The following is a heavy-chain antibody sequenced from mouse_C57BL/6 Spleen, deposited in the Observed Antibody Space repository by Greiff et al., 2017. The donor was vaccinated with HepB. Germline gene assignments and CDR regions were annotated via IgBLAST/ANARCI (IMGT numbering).Heavy chain of an antibody. Sequence: VQLQQPGAELVKPGASVKMSCKASGYTFTSYWITWVKQRPGQGLEWIGDIYPGSGSTNYNEKFKSKATLTVDTSSSTAYMQLSSLTSEDSAVYYCARSRYDQTWFAYWGQGTLVTVSA. J-gene: IGHJ3*01. D-gene: IGHD1-1*01. CDR1: GYTFTSYW. CDR2: IYPGSGST. CDR3: ARSRYDQTWFAY. V-gene: IGHV1-55*01.